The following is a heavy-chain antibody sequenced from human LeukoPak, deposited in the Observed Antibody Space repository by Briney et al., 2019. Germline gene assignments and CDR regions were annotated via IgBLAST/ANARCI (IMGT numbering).Heavy chain of an antibody. Sequence: SETLSLTCAVYGGSFSSYYWSWIRQPPGKGLEWIGEINHSGSTNYNPSLKSRVTISVDTSKNQFSLKLSSVTAADTAVYYCAREVGDTAMVTHFDYWGQGTLVTVSS. CDR2: INHSGST. J-gene: IGHJ4*02. CDR1: GGSFSSYY. D-gene: IGHD5-18*01. CDR3: AREVGDTAMVTHFDY. V-gene: IGHV4-34*01.